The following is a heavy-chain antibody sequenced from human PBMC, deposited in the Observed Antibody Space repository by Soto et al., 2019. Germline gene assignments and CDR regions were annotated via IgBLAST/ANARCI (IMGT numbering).Heavy chain of an antibody. J-gene: IGHJ1*01. D-gene: IGHD6-13*01. CDR2: INAGNGNT. Sequence: QVQLVQSGAEVKKPGASVKVSCKASGYTFTSYAMHWGRQAPGQRLEWMGWINAGNGNTQYSQKFQGRVTITRDTSASTAYIELSSLRSEDTAVYYCARDFGQQLAVIPHWGQGTLVTVSS. CDR3: ARDFGQQLAVIPH. V-gene: IGHV1-3*01. CDR1: GYTFTSYA.